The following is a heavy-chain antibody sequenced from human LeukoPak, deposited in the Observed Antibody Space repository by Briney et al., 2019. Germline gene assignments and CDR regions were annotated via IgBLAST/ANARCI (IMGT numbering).Heavy chain of an antibody. J-gene: IGHJ4*02. CDR1: GFTFTSSA. V-gene: IGHV1-58*02. CDR3: ARGITFGGVIVPFDY. D-gene: IGHD3-16*02. CDR2: IVVGSGNT. Sequence: SVKVSCKASGFTFTSSAMQWVRQARGQRLEWIGWIVVGSGNTNYAQKFQERVTITRDMSTSTAYMELSSLRSEDTAVYYCARGITFGGVIVPFDYWGQGTLVTVSS.